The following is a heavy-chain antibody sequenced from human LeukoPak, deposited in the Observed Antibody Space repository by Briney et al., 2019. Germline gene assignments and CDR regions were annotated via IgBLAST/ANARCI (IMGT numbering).Heavy chain of an antibody. D-gene: IGHD6-13*01. CDR1: GFTLSSYW. J-gene: IGHJ5*02. CDR2: IISSSTYI. V-gene: IGHV3-21*01. Sequence: GGSLRLSCAASGFTLSSYWVHWVRQAPGKGLEWVSSIISSSTYIYYADSVKGRFTISRDNAKNSLYLQMNSLRVEDTAVYYCASAKRQQLVLGNWFDPWGQGTLVTVSS. CDR3: ASAKRQQLVLGNWFDP.